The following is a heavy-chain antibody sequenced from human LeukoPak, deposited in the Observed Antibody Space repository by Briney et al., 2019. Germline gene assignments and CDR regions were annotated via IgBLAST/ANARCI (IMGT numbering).Heavy chain of an antibody. D-gene: IGHD6-19*01. CDR1: GYTFTSYD. J-gene: IGHJ6*03. V-gene: IGHV1-2*02. Sequence: ASVKVSCKASGYTFTSYDINWVRQAPGQGLEWMGWINPNSGGTNYAQKFQGRVTMTRDTSITTAYMELSRLRSDDTAVYYCARDVRGAVAGDYYMDVWGKGTTVTVSS. CDR2: INPNSGGT. CDR3: ARDVRGAVAGDYYMDV.